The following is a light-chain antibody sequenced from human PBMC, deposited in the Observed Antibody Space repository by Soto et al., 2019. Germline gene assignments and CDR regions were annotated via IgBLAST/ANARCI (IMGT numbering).Light chain of an antibody. CDR2: AAS. Sequence: IQLTQSPSSLSASVGDRVTITCRASPGISSYLAWYQQKPGKAPKLLIYAASTLQSGVPSRFSGSGSGTDFALTISSLQPEDIATHYCQQLNSYPPAITFGPGTKVDIK. J-gene: IGKJ3*01. CDR3: QQLNSYPPAIT. V-gene: IGKV1-9*01. CDR1: PGISSY.